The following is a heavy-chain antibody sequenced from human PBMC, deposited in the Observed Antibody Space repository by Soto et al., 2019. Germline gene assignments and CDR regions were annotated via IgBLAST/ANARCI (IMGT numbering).Heavy chain of an antibody. CDR1: GFTFSSYA. D-gene: IGHD3-10*01. J-gene: IGHJ4*02. CDR2: ISGSGGST. V-gene: IGHV3-23*01. CDR3: AKDVLLLFGELLITAPRIYFDY. Sequence: GGSLRLSCAASGFTFSSYAMSWVRQAPGKGLEWVTAISGSGGSTYYADYVKGRFTISRDNSKNTLYLQMNSLRAEDTAVYYCAKDVLLLFGELLITAPRIYFDYWGQGTLVTVSS.